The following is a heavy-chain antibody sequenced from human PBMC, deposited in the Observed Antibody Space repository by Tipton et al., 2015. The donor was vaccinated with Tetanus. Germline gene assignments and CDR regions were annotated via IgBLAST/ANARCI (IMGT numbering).Heavy chain of an antibody. CDR2: ISGSGGST. CDR3: AKDPHSSGFHFDY. Sequence: SLRLSCAASGFTFSSYAMSWVRQAPGKGLEWVSAISGSGGSTYYADSVKGRFTISRDNSKNTLYLQMNSLRAEDTAVYYCAKDPHSSGFHFDYWGQGTLVTVSS. V-gene: IGHV3-23*01. D-gene: IGHD6-19*01. CDR1: GFTFSSYA. J-gene: IGHJ4*02.